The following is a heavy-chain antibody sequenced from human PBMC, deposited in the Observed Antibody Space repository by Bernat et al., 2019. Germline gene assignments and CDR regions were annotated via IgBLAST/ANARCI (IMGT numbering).Heavy chain of an antibody. CDR2: IKSKTDGGTT. J-gene: IGHJ4*02. D-gene: IGHD3-22*01. Sequence: VQLVESGGGVVQPGRSLRLSCAASGFTFSSYGMHWVRQAPGKGLEWVGRIKSKTDGGTTDYAAPVKGRFTISRDDSKNTLYLQMNSLKTEDTAVYYCTTGYYYDSSGYYYKGDFDYWGQGTLVTVSS. V-gene: IGHV3-15*07. CDR3: TTGYYYDSSGYYYKGDFDY. CDR1: GFTFSSYG.